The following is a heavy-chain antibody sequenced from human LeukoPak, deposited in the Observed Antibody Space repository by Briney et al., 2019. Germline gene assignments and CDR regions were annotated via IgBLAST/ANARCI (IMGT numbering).Heavy chain of an antibody. CDR3: AKGGYYDRSWFDP. CDR2: INEDGSEN. Sequence: PGGSLRLSCAASGFTFRNTWMSWVRQAPGKGLEWVANINEDGSENSYVDSVKGRFTTSRDNAKNSLYLQMNSLRAEDTALYYCAKGGYYDRSWFDPWGQGTLVTVSS. D-gene: IGHD3-22*01. V-gene: IGHV3-7*03. CDR1: GFTFRNTW. J-gene: IGHJ5*02.